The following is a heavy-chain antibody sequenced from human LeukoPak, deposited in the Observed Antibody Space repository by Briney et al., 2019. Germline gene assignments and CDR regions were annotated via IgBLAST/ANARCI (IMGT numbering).Heavy chain of an antibody. D-gene: IGHD1-26*01. CDR1: GGSISSYY. Sequence: SETLSLTCTVSGGSISSYYWSWIRQPPGKGLEWIGYIYYSGSTNYNPSLKSRVTISVDMSKNQFSLKLSSVTAADTAVYYCAREEHDAFDIWGQGTMVTVSS. V-gene: IGHV4-59*01. J-gene: IGHJ3*02. CDR2: IYYSGST. CDR3: AREEHDAFDI.